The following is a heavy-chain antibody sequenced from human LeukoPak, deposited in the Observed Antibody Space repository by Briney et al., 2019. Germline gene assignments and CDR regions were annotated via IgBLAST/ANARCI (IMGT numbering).Heavy chain of an antibody. J-gene: IGHJ5*02. CDR2: IFQRGYS. V-gene: IGHV4-38-2*01. CDR1: RYSISSGYY. Sequence: SETPSLTSAVSRYSISSGYYWGWIRQPPGKGLQWIGIIFQRGYSYSNPSLKSRVTISVDTSKNQFSLKLSSGTAADTAVYYCAGDKEATGNGRPNWFDPWGQGTLVTVS. D-gene: IGHD6-13*01. CDR3: AGDKEATGNGRPNWFDP.